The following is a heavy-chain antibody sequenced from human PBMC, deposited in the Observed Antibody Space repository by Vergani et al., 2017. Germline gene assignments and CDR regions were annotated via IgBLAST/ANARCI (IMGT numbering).Heavy chain of an antibody. D-gene: IGHD3-22*01. CDR3: AGDHADSSGYPAVSY. CDR1: RGTFSSFG. J-gene: IGHJ4*02. V-gene: IGHV1-69*18. Sequence: QVQLVQSGAEVKKPGSSVKVSCKASRGTFSSFGISWVRQAPGQGLEWMGRIITMFATADYAQKFQGRVTITADESTTTDYMELSSLRSEDTAVYYCAGDHADSSGYPAVSYWGQGTLVTVSS. CDR2: IITMFATA.